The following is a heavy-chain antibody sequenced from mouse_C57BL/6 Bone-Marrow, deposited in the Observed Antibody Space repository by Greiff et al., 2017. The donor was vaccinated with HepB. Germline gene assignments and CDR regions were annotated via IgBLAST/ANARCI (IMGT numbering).Heavy chain of an antibody. D-gene: IGHD2-5*01. CDR2: IDPSDSET. Sequence: QVQLQQPGAELVRPGSSVKLSCKASGYTFTSYWMHWVKQRPIQGLEWIGNIDPSDSETHYNQKFKDKATLTVDKSSSTAYMQLSSLTSEDSAVYYCARGRAYYSNYVGFAYWCQGTRVTVSA. J-gene: IGHJ3*01. V-gene: IGHV1-52*01. CDR3: ARGRAYYSNYVGFAY. CDR1: GYTFTSYW.